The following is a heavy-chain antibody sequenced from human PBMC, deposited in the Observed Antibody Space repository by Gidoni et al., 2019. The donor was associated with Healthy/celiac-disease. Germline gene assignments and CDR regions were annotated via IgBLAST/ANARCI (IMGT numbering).Heavy chain of an antibody. V-gene: IGHV3-13*04. CDR2: IGTAGDT. D-gene: IGHD2-15*01. J-gene: IGHJ5*02. Sequence: EVQLVESGGGLVQPGGSLRLSCAASGFTFSSYDMHWVRQATGKGLEWVSAIGTAGDTYYPGSVKGRFTLSRENAKNSLYLQMNSLRAGDTAVYYCARGGYCSGGSCLLLEYNWFDPWGQGTLVTVSS. CDR3: ARGGYCSGGSCLLLEYNWFDP. CDR1: GFTFSSYD.